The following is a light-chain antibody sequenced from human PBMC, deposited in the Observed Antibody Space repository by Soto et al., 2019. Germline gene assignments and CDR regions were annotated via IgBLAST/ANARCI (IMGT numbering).Light chain of an antibody. CDR3: SSYTDDNIL. Sequence: QSALTQPASVSGSPGQSITISCTGTSSDVGGYNYVSWYQQHPGKVPKLLIYDVSNRPSGVSNRFSGSKSGKTASLTISGLKAEDEADYYCSSYTDDNILFGRGTKLTVL. CDR2: DVS. V-gene: IGLV2-14*01. J-gene: IGLJ3*02. CDR1: SSDVGGYNY.